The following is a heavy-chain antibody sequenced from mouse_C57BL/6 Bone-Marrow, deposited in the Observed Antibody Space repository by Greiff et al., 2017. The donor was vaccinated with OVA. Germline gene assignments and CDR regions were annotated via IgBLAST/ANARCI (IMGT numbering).Heavy chain of an antibody. V-gene: IGHV1-61*01. Sequence: QVQLQQPGAELVRPGSSVKLSCKASGYTFTSYWMDWVKQRPGQGLEWIGNIYPSDSETHYNQKFKDKATLTVDKSSSTAYMQLRSLTSEDSAVYYCARWWDDYFDYWGQGTTLTVSS. D-gene: IGHD1-1*02. J-gene: IGHJ2*01. CDR2: IYPSDSET. CDR3: ARWWDDYFDY. CDR1: GYTFTSYW.